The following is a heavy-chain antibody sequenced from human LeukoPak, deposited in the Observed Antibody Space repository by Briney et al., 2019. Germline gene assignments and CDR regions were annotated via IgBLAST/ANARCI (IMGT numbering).Heavy chain of an antibody. V-gene: IGHV4-34*01. D-gene: IGHD3-22*01. Sequence: SETLSLTCAVYGGSFSGYYWSWIRQPPGKGLEWIGEINHSGSTNYNPSLKSRVTISVDTSKNQFSLKLSSVTAADTAVYYCARYYYYDSSGYYPWGQGTLVTVSS. CDR2: INHSGST. J-gene: IGHJ5*02. CDR3: ARYYYYDSSGYYP. CDR1: GGSFSGYY.